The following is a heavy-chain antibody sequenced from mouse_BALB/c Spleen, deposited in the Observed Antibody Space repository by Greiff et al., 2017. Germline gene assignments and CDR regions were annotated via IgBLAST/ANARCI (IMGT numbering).Heavy chain of an antibody. Sequence: VQGVESGPGLVAPSQSLSITCTVSGFSLTSYGVHWVRQPPGKGLEWLGVIWAGGSTNYNSALMSRLSISKDNSKSQVFLKMNSLQTDDTAMYYCARDAYYGSSYGYAMDHWGQGTSVTVSS. CDR1: GFSLTSYG. D-gene: IGHD1-1*01. CDR3: ARDAYYGSSYGYAMDH. V-gene: IGHV2-9*02. J-gene: IGHJ4*01. CDR2: IWAGGST.